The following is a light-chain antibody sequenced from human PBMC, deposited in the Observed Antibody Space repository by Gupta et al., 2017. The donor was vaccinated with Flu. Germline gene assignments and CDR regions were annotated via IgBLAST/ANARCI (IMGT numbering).Light chain of an antibody. CDR1: SSDVGSYNR. Sequence: QSALTQPPSVSGSPGQSVTISCTGTSSDVGSYNRVSWYQQPPGTVPKLIIYEVSKRPSGVPDRFSGSKSGNTASLTISGLQGEDEADYYCRSYTSSNTFVFGTGTKVTVL. J-gene: IGLJ1*01. CDR2: EVS. CDR3: RSYTSSNTFV. V-gene: IGLV2-18*02.